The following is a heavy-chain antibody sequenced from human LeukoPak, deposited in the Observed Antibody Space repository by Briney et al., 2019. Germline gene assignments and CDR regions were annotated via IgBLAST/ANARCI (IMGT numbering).Heavy chain of an antibody. V-gene: IGHV3-11*01. CDR2: ISSSGSTI. D-gene: IGHD3-22*01. CDR1: GFTFSDYY. J-gene: IGHJ5*02. Sequence: GGSLRLSCAASGFTFSDYYMSWIRQAPGKGLEWVSYISSSGSTIYYADSVKGRFTISRDNAKNSLYLQMNSLRAEDTAVYYCARGRDSSGYVYNWFDPWGQGTLVTVSS. CDR3: ARGRDSSGYVYNWFDP.